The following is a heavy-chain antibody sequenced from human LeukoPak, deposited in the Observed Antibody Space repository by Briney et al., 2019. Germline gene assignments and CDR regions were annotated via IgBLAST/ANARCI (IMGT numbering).Heavy chain of an antibody. Sequence: SETLSLTCAVSGYSISSGYYWGWIRPPPGKGLEWIGSIYHSGSTYYNPSLKSRVTISVDTSKNQFSPKLSSVTAADTAVYYCARLGYSYGSDWYFDFWGRGTLVTVSS. J-gene: IGHJ2*01. D-gene: IGHD5-18*01. CDR3: ARLGYSYGSDWYFDF. V-gene: IGHV4-38-2*01. CDR2: IYHSGST. CDR1: GYSISSGYY.